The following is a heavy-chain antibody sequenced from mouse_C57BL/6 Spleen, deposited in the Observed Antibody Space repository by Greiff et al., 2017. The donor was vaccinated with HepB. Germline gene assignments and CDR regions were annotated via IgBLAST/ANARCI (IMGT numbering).Heavy chain of an antibody. CDR1: GYTFTSYW. D-gene: IGHD4-1*01. Sequence: QVQLQKPGAELVKPGASVKMSCKATGYTFTSYWITWVKQRPGQGLEWIGDIYPGSGSTNYNEKFKSKATLTVDTSSSTAFMQLSSLTSEDSAVYYCASSLGRGFAYWGQGTLVTVSA. CDR2: IYPGSGST. V-gene: IGHV1-55*01. J-gene: IGHJ3*01. CDR3: ASSLGRGFAY.